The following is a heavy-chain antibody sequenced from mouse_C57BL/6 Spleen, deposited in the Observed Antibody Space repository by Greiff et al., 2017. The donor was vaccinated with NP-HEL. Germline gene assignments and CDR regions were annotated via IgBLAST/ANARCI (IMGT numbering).Heavy chain of an antibody. Sequence: QVQLQQPGTELVKPGASVKLSCKASGYTFTSYWMHWVKQRPGQGIEWIGNINPSNGGTNYNEKFKSKATLTVDKSSSTAYMQLSSLTSEDSAVYYCARWGTTVVGVFDYWGQGTTLTVSS. CDR2: INPSNGGT. CDR1: GYTFTSYW. D-gene: IGHD1-1*01. CDR3: ARWGTTVVGVFDY. V-gene: IGHV1-53*01. J-gene: IGHJ2*01.